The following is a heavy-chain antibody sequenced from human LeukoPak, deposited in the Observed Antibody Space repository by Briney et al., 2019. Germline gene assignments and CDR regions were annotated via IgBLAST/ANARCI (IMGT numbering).Heavy chain of an antibody. CDR1: GGSISSYY. Sequence: PSETLSLTCTVAGGSISSYYWSWIRQPPGKGLEWIGYIYYSGSTNYNPSLKSRVTISVDTSKNQFSLKLSSVTAADTAVYYCARERYCSSTSCYAPTNDAFDISGQGTMVTVSS. J-gene: IGHJ3*02. CDR2: IYYSGST. D-gene: IGHD2-2*01. CDR3: ARERYCSSTSCYAPTNDAFDI. V-gene: IGHV4-59*12.